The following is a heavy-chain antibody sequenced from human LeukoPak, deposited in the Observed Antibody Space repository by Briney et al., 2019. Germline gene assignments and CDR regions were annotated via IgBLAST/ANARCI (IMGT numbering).Heavy chain of an antibody. CDR2: INPNSGGT. Sequence: ASVKVSCKASGYTFTGYYMHWVRQAPGQGLEWMGWINPNSGGTNYAQKFQGRVTMTRDTAISTAYMELSRLRSDDTAVYYCARDLAIAVAGNCFDLWGQGTLVTVSS. CDR3: ARDLAIAVAGNCFDL. V-gene: IGHV1-2*02. CDR1: GYTFTGYY. D-gene: IGHD6-19*01. J-gene: IGHJ5*02.